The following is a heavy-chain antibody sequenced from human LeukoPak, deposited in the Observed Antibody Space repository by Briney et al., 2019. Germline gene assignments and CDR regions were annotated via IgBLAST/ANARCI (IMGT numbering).Heavy chain of an antibody. Sequence: SETLSLTCAVSGGSISSSNWWNWVRQPPGKGLEWIGRIYTSGSTNYNPSLKSRVTMSVDTSKNQFSLKLSSVTAADTAVYYCARGRDDSSGYYVDYFDYWGQGTLVTVSS. V-gene: IGHV4-4*02. CDR1: GGSISSSNW. J-gene: IGHJ4*02. D-gene: IGHD3-22*01. CDR3: ARGRDDSSGYYVDYFDY. CDR2: IYTSGST.